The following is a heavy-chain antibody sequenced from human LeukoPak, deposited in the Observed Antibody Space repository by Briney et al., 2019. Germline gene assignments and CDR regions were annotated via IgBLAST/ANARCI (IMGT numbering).Heavy chain of an antibody. CDR1: GGSISGSF. CDR2: IATSGTI. CDR3: TRDGSKGSRGDAFDL. V-gene: IGHV4-4*07. J-gene: IGHJ3*01. D-gene: IGHD3-10*01. Sequence: SETLSLTCPISGGSISGSFWSWIRQPAGMGLEWIGRIATSGTINYNPSLKSRVTVSMDTSKNQFSLKLTSRTAADTAVYYCTRDGSKGSRGDAFDLWGQGTVVTVSS.